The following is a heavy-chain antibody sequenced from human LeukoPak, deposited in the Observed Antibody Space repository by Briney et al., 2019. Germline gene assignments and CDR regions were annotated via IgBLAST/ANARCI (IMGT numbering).Heavy chain of an antibody. CDR2: IIPISGRT. Sequence: SVKVSCKASGCTFTSYAISWVRQAPGQGLEWMGGIIPISGRTNYAQKFQGRVTITTDESTSTAYMELSSLRSEDTAVYDCARGANYYGSESRLRYFDYWGQGTLVTVSS. V-gene: IGHV1-69*05. J-gene: IGHJ4*02. D-gene: IGHD3-10*01. CDR3: ARGANYYGSESRLRYFDY. CDR1: GCTFTSYA.